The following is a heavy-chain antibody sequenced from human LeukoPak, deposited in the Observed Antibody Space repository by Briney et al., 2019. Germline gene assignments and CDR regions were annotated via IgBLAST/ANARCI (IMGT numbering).Heavy chain of an antibody. CDR2: ISAYNGNT. Sequence: ASVKVSCKASGYTFTSYGISWVRQAPGQGLEWMGWISAYNGNTNYAQKLQGRVTMTTDTSTSTAYMELRSLRSDDTAVYYCARDRIFITGTTEPWFYWGHGTLVTVSS. J-gene: IGHJ4*01. V-gene: IGHV1-18*01. D-gene: IGHD1-7*01. CDR3: ARDRIFITGTTEPWFY. CDR1: GYTFTSYG.